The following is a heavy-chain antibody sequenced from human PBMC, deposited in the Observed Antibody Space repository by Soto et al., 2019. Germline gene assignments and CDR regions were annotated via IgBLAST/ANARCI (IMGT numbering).Heavy chain of an antibody. Sequence: SETLSLTCTVSGGSISSGGYYWSWIRQHPGKGLEWIGYIYYSGSTYYNPSLKSRVIISDDTSKNQIFLRLSSVTAADTAVYYCARAYFDSSGYSLDPLGQGILVTGSS. CDR3: ARAYFDSSGYSLDP. D-gene: IGHD3-22*01. V-gene: IGHV4-31*03. CDR1: GGSISSGGYY. J-gene: IGHJ5*02. CDR2: IYYSGST.